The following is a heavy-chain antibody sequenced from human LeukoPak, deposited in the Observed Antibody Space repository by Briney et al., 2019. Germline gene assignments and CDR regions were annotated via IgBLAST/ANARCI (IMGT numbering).Heavy chain of an antibody. J-gene: IGHJ6*02. D-gene: IGHD3-10*01. CDR3: ASTGGYGSGTYDYYYFGMGV. CDR2: ITSSGRII. V-gene: IGHV3-48*03. Sequence: GGSLRLSCAASGFTFSSYEMNWVRQAPGKGLEWVAYITSSGRIIYYADSVKGRFTISRDNAKNSLYLQMNSLRAEDTAVYYCASTGGYGSGTYDYYYFGMGVWGQGTLVTVS. CDR1: GFTFSSYE.